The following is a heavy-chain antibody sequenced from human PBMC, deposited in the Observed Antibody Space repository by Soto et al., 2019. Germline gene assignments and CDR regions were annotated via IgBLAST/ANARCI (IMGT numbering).Heavy chain of an antibody. J-gene: IGHJ6*03. V-gene: IGHV3-11*01. CDR1: GFTFSDYY. Sequence: PGGSLRLSCAASGFTFSDYYMSWIRQAPGKGLEWVSYISSSGSTIYYADSVKGRFTISRDNAKNSLYLQMNSRRAEDTAVYYCARRGPYSSSWYYYYYYMDVWGKGTTVTVSS. CDR3: ARRGPYSSSWYYYYYYMDV. D-gene: IGHD6-13*01. CDR2: ISSSGSTI.